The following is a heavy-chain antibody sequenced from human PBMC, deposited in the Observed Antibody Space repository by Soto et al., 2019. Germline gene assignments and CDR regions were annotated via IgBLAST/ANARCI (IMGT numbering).Heavy chain of an antibody. CDR1: GDSVSSNSAA. J-gene: IGHJ4*02. CDR3: ARGRQQLGALFYSDY. V-gene: IGHV6-1*01. Sequence: SQTLSLTCAISGDSVSSNSAAWNWIRQSPSRGLEWLGRTYYRSKWYNYYALSVKSRITINPDTSKNQFSLQLNSVTPEDTAVYYCARGRQQLGALFYSDYWGQGTLVTVSS. CDR2: TYYRSKWYN. D-gene: IGHD6-13*01.